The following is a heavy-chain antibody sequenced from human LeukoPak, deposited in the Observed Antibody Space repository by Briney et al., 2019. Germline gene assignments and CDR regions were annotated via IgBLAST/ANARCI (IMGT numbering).Heavy chain of an antibody. J-gene: IGHJ4*02. D-gene: IGHD2/OR15-2a*01. CDR1: GFTFSSYG. V-gene: IGHV3-7*01. Sequence: PGGSLRLSCAASGFTFSSYGMHWVRQAPGKGLEWVANIKQDGSEKYYVDSVKGRFTISRDNAKNSLFLQMNSLRAEDTAVYYCNTDLNLYCISSTCDFDYWGQGTLVTVSS. CDR3: NTDLNLYCISSTCDFDY. CDR2: IKQDGSEK.